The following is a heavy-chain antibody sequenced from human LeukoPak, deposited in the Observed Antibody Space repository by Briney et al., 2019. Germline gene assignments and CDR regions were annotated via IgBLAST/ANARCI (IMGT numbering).Heavy chain of an antibody. V-gene: IGHV1-18*01. Sequence: GASGKVACKASGYTFQDYVITRVRQAPGQGLEWMGWSVTYNGNTNYPQKFRGRVTMTTDASTNTAYMELTSLRPDDTAVYYCARFLALSSRWRRHHLDFWGQGTLVTVSS. CDR1: GYTFQDYV. CDR2: SVTYNGNT. J-gene: IGHJ4*02. D-gene: IGHD2-2*01. CDR3: ARFLALSSRWRRHHLDF.